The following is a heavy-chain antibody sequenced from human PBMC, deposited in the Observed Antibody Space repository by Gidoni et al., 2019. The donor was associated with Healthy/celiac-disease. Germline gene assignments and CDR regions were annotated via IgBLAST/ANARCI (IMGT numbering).Heavy chain of an antibody. CDR2: IYTSGST. CDR1: GGSISSGSSY. CDR3: ARSLPYYDILTGYYPSDAFDI. V-gene: IGHV4-61*02. D-gene: IGHD3-9*01. Sequence: QVQLQESGPGLVKPSQTLSLTCTVSGGSISSGSSYWSWIRQPAGKGLEWIGRIYTSGSTNYNPSLKSRVTISVDTSKNQFSLKLSSVTAADTAVYYCARSLPYYDILTGYYPSDAFDIWGQGTMVTVSS. J-gene: IGHJ3*02.